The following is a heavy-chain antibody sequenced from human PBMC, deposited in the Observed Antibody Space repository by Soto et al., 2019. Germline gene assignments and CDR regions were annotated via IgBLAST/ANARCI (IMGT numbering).Heavy chain of an antibody. CDR1: GFTFSDYY. J-gene: IGHJ4*02. CDR2: ISINGGNI. CDR3: ARLPPPSCSGGSCSPY. Sequence: VQLVESGGGSVKPGGSLRLSCGASGFTFSDYYMSWIRQTPGKGLEWASYISINGGNIYYADSVKGRFTISRDNTKNSLYLPMTRLRAEDTALYYCARLPPPSCSGGSCSPYWGQGTLVTVFS. V-gene: IGHV3-11*01. D-gene: IGHD2-15*01.